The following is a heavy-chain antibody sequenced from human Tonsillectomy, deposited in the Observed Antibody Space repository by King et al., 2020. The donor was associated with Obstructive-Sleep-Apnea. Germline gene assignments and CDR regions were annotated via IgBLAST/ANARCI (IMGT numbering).Heavy chain of an antibody. Sequence: QLQESGPGLVKPSETLSLTCTVSGYSINSGYYCGWIRQPPGKGLEWIGSVYHSWNTYYNPSLKSRVTIAVPTSQNQFSLRLFSVTAADTAVYYCAREGYGPWGQGALVTVSS. J-gene: IGHJ5*02. CDR3: AREGYGP. V-gene: IGHV4-38-2*02. CDR2: VYHSWNT. CDR1: GYSINSGYY. D-gene: IGHD5-12*01.